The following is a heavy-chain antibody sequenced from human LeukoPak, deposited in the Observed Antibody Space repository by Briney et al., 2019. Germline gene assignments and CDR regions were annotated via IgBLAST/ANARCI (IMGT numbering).Heavy chain of an antibody. CDR2: IKQDGSKE. J-gene: IGHJ4*02. CDR1: GFTFSSYW. D-gene: IGHD1-26*01. CDR3: ARPLGGWELFDY. V-gene: IGHV3-7*05. Sequence: GGSLRFSCAASGFTFSSYWMSWVRQAPGKGLEWVANIKQDGSKEYYVDSVKGRFTVSRDNAKNSLYLQMNSLRAEDTAVYYCARPLGGWELFDYWGQGTLVTVSS.